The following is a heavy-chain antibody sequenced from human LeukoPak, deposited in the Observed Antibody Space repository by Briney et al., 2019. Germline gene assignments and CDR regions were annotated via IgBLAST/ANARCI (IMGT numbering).Heavy chain of an antibody. Sequence: GGSLRLSCAASGFTFSRFAMNWVRQAPGKGLEWVSTITGTGDGTYYADSVKGRFTISRDNSKNTLYLQMNSLRAEDTAVYYCARRHCSGGSCYSSYYHMDVWGQGTTVTVSS. V-gene: IGHV3-23*01. CDR3: ARRHCSGGSCYSSYYHMDV. J-gene: IGHJ6*02. CDR1: GFTFSRFA. D-gene: IGHD2-15*01. CDR2: ITGTGDGT.